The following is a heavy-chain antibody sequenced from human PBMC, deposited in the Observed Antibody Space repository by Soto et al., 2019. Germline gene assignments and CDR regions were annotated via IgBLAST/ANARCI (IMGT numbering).Heavy chain of an antibody. J-gene: IGHJ6*03. V-gene: IGHV3-23*01. Sequence: GGSLRLSCAASGFTFSSYAMSWVRQAPGKGLEWVSAISGSGGSTYYADSVKGRFTISRDNSKNTLYLQMNSLRAEDTAVYYCAKLGSFWSGYYTAYYYYYYYMDVWGKGTTVTVSS. CDR3: AKLGSFWSGYYTAYYYYYYYMDV. CDR2: ISGSGGST. CDR1: GFTFSSYA. D-gene: IGHD3-3*01.